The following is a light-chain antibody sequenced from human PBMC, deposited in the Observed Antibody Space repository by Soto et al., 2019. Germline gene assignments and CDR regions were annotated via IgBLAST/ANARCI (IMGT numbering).Light chain of an antibody. J-gene: IGKJ4*01. CDR3: QQYDKWPPT. CDR1: QSISSK. CDR2: GAS. V-gene: IGKV3-15*01. Sequence: EIRMAQSAYTLSVSAGERATLSWRASQSISSKLAWYQQRPGQAPRLLIYGASTRATGVPVRFRGGGYGTEFNLTISGLQSEDFAVYCCQQYDKWPPTFGGGTKVDIK.